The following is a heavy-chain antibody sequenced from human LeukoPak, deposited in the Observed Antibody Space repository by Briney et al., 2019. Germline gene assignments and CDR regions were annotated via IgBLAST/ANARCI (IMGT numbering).Heavy chain of an antibody. V-gene: IGHV4-61*01. Sequence: SETLSLTCTVSGGSISSSSYYWSWIRQPPGKGLEWIGYIYYSGSTNYNPSLKSRVTISVDTSKNQFSLKLSSVTAADMAVYYCARHTLYYFDYWGQGTLVTVSS. J-gene: IGHJ4*02. CDR2: IYYSGST. CDR1: GGSISSSSYY. CDR3: ARHTLYYFDY.